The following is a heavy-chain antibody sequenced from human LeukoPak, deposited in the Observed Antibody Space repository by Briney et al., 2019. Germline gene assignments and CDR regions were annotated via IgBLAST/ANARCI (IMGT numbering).Heavy chain of an antibody. Sequence: SETLSLTCAVYGGSFSGYYWSWIRQPPGKGLEWSVEINHSGSTNYNPSLKSRVTISVDTSKNQFSLKLSSVTAADTAVYYCARDAPSGGYCSGGSCARGPYYYYYYMDVWGKGTTVTVSS. CDR3: ARDAPSGGYCSGGSCARGPYYYYYYMDV. CDR2: INHSGST. CDR1: GGSFSGYY. J-gene: IGHJ6*03. V-gene: IGHV4-34*01. D-gene: IGHD2-15*01.